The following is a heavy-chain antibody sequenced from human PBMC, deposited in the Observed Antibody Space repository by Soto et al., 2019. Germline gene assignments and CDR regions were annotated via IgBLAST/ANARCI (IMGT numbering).Heavy chain of an antibody. J-gene: IGHJ4*02. CDR1: GITFDDYA. V-gene: IGHV3-9*01. D-gene: IGHD3-22*01. CDR3: AKDRYYYDSSGYRD. Sequence: EVQLVESGGGLVQPGRSLRLSCAASGITFDDYAMHWVRQAPGKGLEWVSGISWNSGSIGYADSVKGRFTISRDNAKNSLYLQMNSLRAEDTALYYCAKDRYYYDSSGYRDWGQGTLVTVSS. CDR2: ISWNSGSI.